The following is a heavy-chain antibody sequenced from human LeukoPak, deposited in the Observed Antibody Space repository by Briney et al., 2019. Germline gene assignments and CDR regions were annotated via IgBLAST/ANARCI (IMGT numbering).Heavy chain of an antibody. J-gene: IGHJ6*02. D-gene: IGHD2-2*01. CDR2: IYYSGST. CDR3: ARLVVPAAKGYYYYGMDV. Sequence: PSETLSLTCTVSGGSISSSSYYWGWIRQPPGKGLEWIGCIYYSGSTNYNPSLKSRVTISVDTSKNQFSLKLSSVTAADTAVYYCARLVVPAAKGYYYYGMDVWGQGTTVTVSS. V-gene: IGHV4-61*05. CDR1: GGSISSSSYY.